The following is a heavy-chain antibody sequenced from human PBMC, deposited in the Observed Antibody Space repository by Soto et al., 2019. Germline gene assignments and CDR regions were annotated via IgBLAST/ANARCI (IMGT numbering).Heavy chain of an antibody. D-gene: IGHD3-22*01. CDR2: VSYDGTKE. CDR1: GFTFSRNG. Sequence: QVQLVESGGGVVQPGTSLRLTCAGSGFTFSRNGVHWVRQAPGKGLEWVALVSYDGTKEYYVDSVKGRFTISRDNSENTLYLQMNSLRAEDTAVYYCARWVGGSMSDNSGKYDSWGQGTLVTVSS. V-gene: IGHV3-30*03. CDR3: ARWVGGSMSDNSGKYDS. J-gene: IGHJ5*01.